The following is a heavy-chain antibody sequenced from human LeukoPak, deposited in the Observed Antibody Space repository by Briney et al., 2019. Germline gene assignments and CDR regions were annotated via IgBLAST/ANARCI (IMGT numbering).Heavy chain of an antibody. J-gene: IGHJ4*02. CDR3: ARVSYGPGSYY. V-gene: IGHV4-59*01. CDR2: IYYSGST. D-gene: IGHD3-10*01. CDR1: GGSISSYY. Sequence: SETLSLTCTVSGGSISSYYWSWIRQPPGKGLEWIGYIYYSGSTNYNPSLKSRVTISVDTSKNQFSLKLSSVTAADTAVYYCARVSYGPGSYYWGQGTLVTVSS.